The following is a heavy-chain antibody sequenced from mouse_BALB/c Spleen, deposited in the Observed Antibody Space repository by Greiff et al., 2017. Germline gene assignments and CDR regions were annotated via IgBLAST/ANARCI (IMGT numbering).Heavy chain of an antibody. D-gene: IGHD1-1*01. V-gene: IGHV3-2*02. CDR2: ISYSGST. CDR1: GYSITSDYA. Sequence: EVKLVESGPGLVKPSQSLSLTCTVTGYSITSDYAWNWIRQFPGNKLEWMGYISYSGSTSYNPSLKSRISITRDTSKNQFFLQLNSVTTEDTATYYCARENYSGFAYWGQGTLVTVSA. J-gene: IGHJ3*01. CDR3: ARENYSGFAY.